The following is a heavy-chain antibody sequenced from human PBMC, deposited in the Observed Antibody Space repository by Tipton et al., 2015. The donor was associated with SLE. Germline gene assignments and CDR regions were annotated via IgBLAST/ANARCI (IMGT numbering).Heavy chain of an antibody. Sequence: TLSLTCTVSGGSTSSYYWSWIRQPPGKGLEWIGSIYYSGSTYYNPSLKSRVTISVDTSKNQFSLKLSSVTAADTAVYYCAGITMVQGVTPWGQGTLVTVSS. CDR1: GGSTSSYY. D-gene: IGHD3-10*01. V-gene: IGHV4-59*04. CDR3: AGITMVQGVTP. CDR2: IYYSGST. J-gene: IGHJ5*02.